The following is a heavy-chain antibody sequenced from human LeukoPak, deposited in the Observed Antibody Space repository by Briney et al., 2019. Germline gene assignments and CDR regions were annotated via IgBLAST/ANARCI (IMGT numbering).Heavy chain of an antibody. Sequence: SETLSLTCAVYGESFSGYFWSWIRQPPGRGLEWIGEINHSGYTNYNPSLKSRVTISVDTSKKQFSLKLNSVTAADTAVYYCARIWPDLWGRGTLVTVSS. J-gene: IGHJ2*01. V-gene: IGHV4-34*01. CDR2: INHSGYT. D-gene: IGHD3-10*01. CDR3: ARIWPDL. CDR1: GESFSGYF.